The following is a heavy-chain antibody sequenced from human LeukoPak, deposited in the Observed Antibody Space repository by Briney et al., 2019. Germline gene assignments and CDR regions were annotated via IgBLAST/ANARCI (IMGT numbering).Heavy chain of an antibody. CDR1: GFTFSNYG. J-gene: IGHJ4*02. D-gene: IGHD5-12*01. CDR3: AKDGAWLRFDD. V-gene: IGHV3-23*01. Sequence: PGGSLRLSCAASGFTFSNYGMSWVRQAPGKGLEWVSGMSGSGGSTYYADSVKGRFTISRDDSKNTLYLQMKNLRAEDTAVYYCAKDGAWLRFDDWGQGILVTVSS. CDR2: MSGSGGST.